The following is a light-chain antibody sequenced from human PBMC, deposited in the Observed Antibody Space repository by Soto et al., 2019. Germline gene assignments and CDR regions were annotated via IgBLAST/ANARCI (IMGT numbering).Light chain of an antibody. J-gene: IGKJ1*01. V-gene: IGKV3-15*01. CDR1: QSVSSD. CDR2: GAS. Sequence: EIVMTQSPATLSVSPGERATLSCRASQSVSSDLAWYQQKPGQAPRLLIYGASTRATGIPARFSGGGSGTAFTLTINSLQSEDFEVYYCQQYNSWRTFGQGTKVEIK. CDR3: QQYNSWRT.